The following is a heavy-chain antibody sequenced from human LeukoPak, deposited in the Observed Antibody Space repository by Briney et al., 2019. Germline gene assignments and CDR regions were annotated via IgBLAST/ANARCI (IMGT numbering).Heavy chain of an antibody. D-gene: IGHD2-2*01. CDR3: ARGDCSSTSCVNYYYYGMDV. J-gene: IGHJ6*02. CDR1: GYTFTSYD. V-gene: IGHV1-8*01. Sequence: GASVKVSCKASGYTFTSYDINWVRQATGQGLEWMGWMNPNSGNTGYAQKFQGRVTMTRNTSISTAYMELSSLRSEDTAVYYCARGDCSSTSCVNYYYYGMDVWGQGTRSPSP. CDR2: MNPNSGNT.